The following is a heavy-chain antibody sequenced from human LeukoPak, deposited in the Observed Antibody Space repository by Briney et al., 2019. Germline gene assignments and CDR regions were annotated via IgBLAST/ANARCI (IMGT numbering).Heavy chain of an antibody. CDR1: GYTLTELS. CDR2: VSAYNGVT. D-gene: IGHD3-10*01. J-gene: IGHJ6*02. V-gene: IGHV1-18*01. CDR3: ARDQLRYYGSGSYYSDMDV. Sequence: ASVKVSCKVSGYTLTELSVHWVRQAPGQGLEWMGWVSAYNGVTNYAQKFQGRVTMTTDTSTTTGYMELRSLRFDDTAVYYCARDQLRYYGSGSYYSDMDVWGQGTTVTVSS.